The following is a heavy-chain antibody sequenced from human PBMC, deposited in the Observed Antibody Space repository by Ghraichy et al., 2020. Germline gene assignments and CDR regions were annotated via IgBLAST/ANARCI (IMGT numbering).Heavy chain of an antibody. V-gene: IGHV4-59*08. J-gene: IGHJ4*02. D-gene: IGHD2-21*01. CDR3: ASPSGIY. Sequence: ESLNISCTVSGGSISSYYWSWIRQPPGKGLEWIGYIYYSGSTNYNPSLKSRVTISVDTSKNQFSLKLSSVTAADTAVYYCASPSGIYWGQGTLVTVSS. CDR2: IYYSGST. CDR1: GGSISSYY.